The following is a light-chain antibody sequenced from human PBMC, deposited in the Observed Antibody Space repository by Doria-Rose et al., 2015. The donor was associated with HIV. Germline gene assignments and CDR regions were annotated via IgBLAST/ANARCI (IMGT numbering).Light chain of an antibody. CDR3: HQYGTSWT. CDR1: QSFSSTY. V-gene: IGKV3-20*01. CDR2: DGS. Sequence: TQSPGTLSLSPGERATLSCRASQSFSSTYLAWYQQKPGQAPSLLIYDGSTRATGIPDRFSASGSGTDFTHTVNRLEPEDFALYYCHQYGTSWTFGQGTKVE. J-gene: IGKJ1*01.